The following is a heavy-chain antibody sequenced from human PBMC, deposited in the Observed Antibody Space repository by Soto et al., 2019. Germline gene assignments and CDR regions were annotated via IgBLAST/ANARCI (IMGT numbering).Heavy chain of an antibody. CDR2: IKQDGSEK. V-gene: IGHV3-7*01. Sequence: EVQLVESGGGLVQPGGSLRLSCAASGFTFSSYWMSWVRQAPGKGLEWVANIKQDGSEKYYVDSVKGRFTISRDNAKNSLYLQMNSLRAEDTAVYYCARERRITIFGVVTDYYMDVWGKGTTVTVSS. J-gene: IGHJ6*03. CDR1: GFTFSSYW. D-gene: IGHD3-3*01. CDR3: ARERRITIFGVVTDYYMDV.